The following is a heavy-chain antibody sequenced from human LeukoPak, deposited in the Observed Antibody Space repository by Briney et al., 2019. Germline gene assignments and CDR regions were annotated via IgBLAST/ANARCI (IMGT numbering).Heavy chain of an antibody. CDR1: GFTFSSYA. D-gene: IGHD3-10*01. V-gene: IGHV3-23*01. CDR3: AKDYTYYYGSGSYFAPPAYYFDY. CDR2: ISGSGGST. Sequence: GALRLSCAGSGFTFSSYAMSWVRQAPGKGLEWVSAISGSGGSTYYADSVKGRFTISRDNSKNTLYLQMNSLRAEDTAVYYCAKDYTYYYGSGSYFAPPAYYFDYWGQGTLVTVSS. J-gene: IGHJ4*02.